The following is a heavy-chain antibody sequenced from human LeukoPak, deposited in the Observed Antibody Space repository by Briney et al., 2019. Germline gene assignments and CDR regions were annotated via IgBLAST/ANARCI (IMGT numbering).Heavy chain of an antibody. J-gene: IGHJ4*02. CDR1: GYTFTSYD. CDR3: ARGAYRISWPGIDY. CDR2: MNPNSGNT. Sequence: ASVKVSCKASGYTFTSYDINWVRQATGQGLEWMGWMNPNSGNTGYAQKFQGRFTISRDHSNNSVSLQMTNLRVEDTAIYYCARGAYRISWPGIDYWGQGTLVTVSS. V-gene: IGHV1-8*01. D-gene: IGHD3-16*02.